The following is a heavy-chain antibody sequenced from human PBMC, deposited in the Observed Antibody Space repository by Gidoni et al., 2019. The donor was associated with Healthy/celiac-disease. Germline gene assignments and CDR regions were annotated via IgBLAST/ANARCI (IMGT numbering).Heavy chain of an antibody. CDR3: ARGEVAAGPPFDP. CDR1: GFTFSSYA. V-gene: IGHV3-30-3*01. CDR2: ISYDGSNK. J-gene: IGHJ5*02. D-gene: IGHD6-25*01. Sequence: QVQLVESGGGVVQPGRSLSLSCAASGFTFSSYAMHWVRQAPGKGLEWVAVISYDGSNKYYADSVKGRFTISRDNSKNTLYLQMNSLRAEDTAVYYCARGEVAAGPPFDPWGQGTLVTVSS.